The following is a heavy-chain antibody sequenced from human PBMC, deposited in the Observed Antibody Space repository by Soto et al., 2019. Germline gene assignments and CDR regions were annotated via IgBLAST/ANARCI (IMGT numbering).Heavy chain of an antibody. CDR1: GGSFSAYY. D-gene: IGHD2-2*02. CDR3: AKGPLRSEPYCSSTSCYIFDY. CDR2: INHSGST. Sequence: SETLSLTCAVYGGSFSAYYWSWIRQPPGKGLEWIGEINHSGSTNYNPSLKSRVTISVDTSKKQFSLNLASVDAADTAVYYCAKGPLRSEPYCSSTSCYIFDYWGQGTLVTVSS. J-gene: IGHJ4*02. V-gene: IGHV4-34*01.